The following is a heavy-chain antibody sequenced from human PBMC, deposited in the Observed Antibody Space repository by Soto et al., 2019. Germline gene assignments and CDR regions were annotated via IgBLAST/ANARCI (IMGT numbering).Heavy chain of an antibody. Sequence: GASVKVSCKASGGTFSSYAISWVRQAPGQGLEWMGGIIPIFGTANYAQKFQSRVTITADESTSTAYMELSSLRSEDTAVYYCAREFDSSGYSYYFDYWGQGTLVTVSS. CDR2: IIPIFGTA. J-gene: IGHJ4*02. CDR1: GGTFSSYA. V-gene: IGHV1-69*13. D-gene: IGHD3-22*01. CDR3: AREFDSSGYSYYFDY.